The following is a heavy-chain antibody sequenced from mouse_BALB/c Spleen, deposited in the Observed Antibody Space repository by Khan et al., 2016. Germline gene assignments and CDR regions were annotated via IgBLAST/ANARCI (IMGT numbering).Heavy chain of an antibody. V-gene: IGHV1S137*01. CDR3: AREGLNYDYAMDY. CDR1: GYTFTDYA. D-gene: IGHD2-1*01. J-gene: IGHJ4*01. Sequence: QVQLQQSGAELVRPGVSVKISCKGSGYTFTDYAMHWVKQSHAKSLEWIGVISTYYGDTSYNQKFEGKATMTVDKSSSTAYMELARLTSEASAIYYCAREGLNYDYAMDYWGQGTSVTVSA. CDR2: ISTYYGDT.